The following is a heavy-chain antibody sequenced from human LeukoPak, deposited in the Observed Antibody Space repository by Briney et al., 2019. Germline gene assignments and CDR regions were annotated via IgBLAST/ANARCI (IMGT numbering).Heavy chain of an antibody. J-gene: IGHJ3*02. CDR1: GGSISSYY. CDR3: AREGVTSSMGAFDI. V-gene: IGHV4-4*07. D-gene: IGHD2-2*01. CDR2: IYTSGST. Sequence: PSETLSLTCTVSGGSISSYYWSWIRQPAGKGLEWIGRIYTSGSTNYNPSLKSRVTMSVDTSKNQFSLKLSSVTAADTAVYYCAREGVTSSMGAFDIWGQGTMVTVSS.